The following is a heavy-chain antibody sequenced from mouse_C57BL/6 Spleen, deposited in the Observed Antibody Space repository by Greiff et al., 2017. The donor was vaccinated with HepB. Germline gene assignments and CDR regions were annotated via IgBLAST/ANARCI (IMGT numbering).Heavy chain of an antibody. V-gene: IGHV1-15*01. J-gene: IGHJ3*01. CDR3: TRSGYYGSSSFAY. Sequence: VQLQQSGAELVRPGASVTLSCKASGYTFTDYEMHWVKQTPVHGLEWIGAIDPETGGSAYNQKFKGKAILTADKSSSTAYMELRSLTSEDSAVYYCTRSGYYGSSSFAYWGQGTLVTVSA. CDR2: IDPETGGS. CDR1: GYTFTDYE. D-gene: IGHD1-1*01.